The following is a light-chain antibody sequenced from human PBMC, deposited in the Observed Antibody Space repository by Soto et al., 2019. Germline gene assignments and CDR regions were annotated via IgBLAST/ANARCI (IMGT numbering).Light chain of an antibody. Sequence: EIVLTQSPGALSLSPGERATLSCRAGQSVSSNYLAWYQQKPGQAPRLLISDASDRATGIPDRFSGSGSGTDFTLTISRLVPEDFAVYYCQQYGDSPVTFGQGTKVDI. J-gene: IGKJ1*01. CDR3: QQYGDSPVT. CDR1: QSVSSNY. V-gene: IGKV3-20*01. CDR2: DAS.